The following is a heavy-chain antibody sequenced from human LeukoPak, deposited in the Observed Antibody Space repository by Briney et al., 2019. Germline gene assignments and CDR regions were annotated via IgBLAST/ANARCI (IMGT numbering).Heavy chain of an antibody. CDR2: ISASGNII. J-gene: IGHJ4*02. V-gene: IGHV3-11*01. CDR3: ARHMMITPFDS. D-gene: IGHD3-16*01. Sequence: PGGSLRLSCAVSGFPFRDYYFSWVRQAPGQGLEWLSFISASGNIIHYEDSVKGRFTISRDDAKNSVFLQMDSLRTDDTALYYCARHMMITPFDSWGQGTLVIVSS. CDR1: GFPFRDYY.